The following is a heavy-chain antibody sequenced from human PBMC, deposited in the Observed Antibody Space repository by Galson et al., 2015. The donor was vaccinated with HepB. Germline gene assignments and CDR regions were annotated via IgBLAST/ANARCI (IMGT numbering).Heavy chain of an antibody. CDR3: TVSGYSYAPGGEGDY. J-gene: IGHJ4*02. CDR2: IRSKAYGGTT. CDR1: GFTFGDYA. Sequence: SLRLSCAASGFTFGDYAMSWVRQAPGKGLEWVGFIRSKAYGGTTEYAASVKGRFTISRDDSKSIAYLQMNSLKTEDTAVYYCTVSGYSYAPGGEGDYWGQGTLVTVSS. D-gene: IGHD5-18*01. V-gene: IGHV3-49*04.